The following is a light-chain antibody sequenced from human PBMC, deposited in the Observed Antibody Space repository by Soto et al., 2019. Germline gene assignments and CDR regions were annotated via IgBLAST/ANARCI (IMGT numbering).Light chain of an antibody. CDR3: PQLNSYLV. J-gene: IGKJ3*01. V-gene: IGKV1-9*01. Sequence: DIQLTQSPSFLSASVGDRVTITCRASQGISSYLAWYQQKPGKAPKLLIYGASTLQSGVPSRFSGSGSGTEFTPHIRRLEAENFSTYYCPQLNSYLVFGPGTKVDIK. CDR1: QGISSY. CDR2: GAS.